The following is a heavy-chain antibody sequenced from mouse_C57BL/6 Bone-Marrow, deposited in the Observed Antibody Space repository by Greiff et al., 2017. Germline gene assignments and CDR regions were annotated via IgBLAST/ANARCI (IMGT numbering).Heavy chain of an antibody. V-gene: IGHV2-5*01. J-gene: IGHJ4*01. CDR1: GFSLTSYG. Sequence: QVQLKESGPGLVQPSQSLSITCTVSGFSLTSYGVHWVRQSPGKGLECLGVIWRGGSTDYTAAFMSRLSITKDNSKSQVFFKMNSLQADDTAIYYCAKMGIYDGNAMDYWGQGTSVTVSS. CDR3: AKMGIYDGNAMDY. D-gene: IGHD2-3*01. CDR2: IWRGGST.